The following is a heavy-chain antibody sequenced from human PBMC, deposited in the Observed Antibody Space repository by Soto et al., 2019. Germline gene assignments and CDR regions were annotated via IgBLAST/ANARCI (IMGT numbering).Heavy chain of an antibody. Sequence: ASVKVSCKTSGYTFSTCDIHWVRQAPGQGLEWMGWMNPNTGKAGFAQKFQGRVTMTRDTSLGTAYMDLSGLTSEDTAVYYCARRKERFGPHYFDHWGQCSMVTVSS. CDR2: MNPNTGKA. CDR3: ARRKERFGPHYFDH. D-gene: IGHD3-10*01. V-gene: IGHV1-8*01. J-gene: IGHJ4*02. CDR1: GYTFSTCD.